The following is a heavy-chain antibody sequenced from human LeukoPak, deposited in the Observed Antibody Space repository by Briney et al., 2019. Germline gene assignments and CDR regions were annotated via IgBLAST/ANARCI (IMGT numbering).Heavy chain of an antibody. Sequence: SETLSLTCTVSGGSINNGDNYWSWIRQPPGKGLEWLAFVYYRGTAYYNPSLRSRLTISIDTSQNQFSLGLTSVTAADTAVYYCARIQGNGAYGWDYFDYWGRGTLVAVSS. CDR1: GGSINNGDNY. V-gene: IGHV4-30-4*01. J-gene: IGHJ4*02. CDR2: VYYRGTA. CDR3: ARIQGNGAYGWDYFDY. D-gene: IGHD3-16*01.